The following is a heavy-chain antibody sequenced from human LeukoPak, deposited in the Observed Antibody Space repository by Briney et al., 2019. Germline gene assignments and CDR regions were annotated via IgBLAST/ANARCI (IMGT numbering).Heavy chain of an antibody. D-gene: IGHD2-8*02. CDR1: GYTLTNYY. J-gene: IGHJ4*02. Sequence: ASVTVSCKASGYTLTNYYMHWVRQAPGQGLEWMGLINPTGSSTNYAQKFRGRVTMTRDTSTSTVYMELSSLRSEDTAVYYCAREESGGYYWGQGTLVTVSS. CDR3: AREESGGYY. CDR2: INPTGSST. V-gene: IGHV1-46*01.